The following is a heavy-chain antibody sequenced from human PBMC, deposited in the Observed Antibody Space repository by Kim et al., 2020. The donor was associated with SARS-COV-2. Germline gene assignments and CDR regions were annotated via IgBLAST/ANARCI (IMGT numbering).Heavy chain of an antibody. CDR1: IGSISSDY. Sequence: SETLSLTCTVSIGSISSDYWTWIRQPPGKGLEWIGYIHYSGRTRYNPPLRSRVAIFVDPSKSHFSLSLTSVTAADTAVYFCARIPDISGWPFDSWGQRILVSLSS. J-gene: IGHJ4*02. V-gene: IGHV4-59*01. CDR2: IHYSGRT. CDR3: ARIPDISGWPFDS. D-gene: IGHD6-19*01.